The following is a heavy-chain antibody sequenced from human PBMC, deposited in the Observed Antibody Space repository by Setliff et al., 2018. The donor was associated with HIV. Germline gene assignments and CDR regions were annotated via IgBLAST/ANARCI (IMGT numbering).Heavy chain of an antibody. J-gene: IGHJ6*03. V-gene: IGHV5-51*01. Sequence: PGESLKISCKASGYNFAIYWIGWVRQMPGKGLEWMGAIYGGDSETRYSPSFQGQVTITADTSTRTAYLQWTSLKASDTGMYYCARHRSAVAGTRIGYCYYMDVWGKGTTVTVSS. CDR1: GYNFAIYW. D-gene: IGHD6-19*01. CDR2: IYGGDSET. CDR3: ARHRSAVAGTRIGYCYYMDV.